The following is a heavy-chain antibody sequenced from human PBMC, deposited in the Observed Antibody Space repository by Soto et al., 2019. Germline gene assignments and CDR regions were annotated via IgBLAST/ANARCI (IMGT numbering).Heavy chain of an antibody. Sequence: EVHLLESGGGLVQPGGSLRLSCAASGFTFSKYAMTWVRQAPGKGLEWVSAISSSGDSTYYADSVKGRFTITRDNYKNTLYLQMNSLRAKDTAVYYCAKGNHYCSVRSCHGNWFDPWGQGTLVTVSS. D-gene: IGHD2-15*01. J-gene: IGHJ5*02. CDR3: AKGNHYCSVRSCHGNWFDP. CDR2: ISSSGDST. V-gene: IGHV3-23*01. CDR1: GFTFSKYA.